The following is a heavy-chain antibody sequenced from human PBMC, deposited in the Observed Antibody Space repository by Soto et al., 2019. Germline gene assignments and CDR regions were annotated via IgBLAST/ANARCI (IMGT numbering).Heavy chain of an antibody. D-gene: IGHD2-2*01. V-gene: IGHV1-2*04. CDR1: GYTFTGYD. Sequence: ASVKVSCKASGYTFTGYDMHWVRQAPGQGLEWMGWINPNSGGTNYAQKFQGWVTMTRDTSISTAYMELSRLRSDDTAVYYCARSHCSSISCYVASWDYWGQGTLVTVSS. J-gene: IGHJ4*02. CDR2: INPNSGGT. CDR3: ARSHCSSISCYVASWDY.